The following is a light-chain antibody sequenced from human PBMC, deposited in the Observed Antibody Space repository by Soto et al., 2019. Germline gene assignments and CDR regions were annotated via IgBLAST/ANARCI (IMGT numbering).Light chain of an antibody. Sequence: QSALTQPRSVSGPPGQSVSISCSGTSSDVGTYNYVSWYQQHPGKAPKLMIYDVSKRPSGVPDRFSGSKSGNTASLTISGLQAEDEADYYCSSYTAYTTLWVFGGGTKVTVL. V-gene: IGLV2-11*01. CDR3: SSYTAYTTLWV. CDR1: SSDVGTYNY. CDR2: DVS. J-gene: IGLJ3*02.